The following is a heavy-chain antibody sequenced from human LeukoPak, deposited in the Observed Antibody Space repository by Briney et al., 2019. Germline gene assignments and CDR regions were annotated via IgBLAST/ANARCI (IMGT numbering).Heavy chain of an antibody. CDR2: TYYRSKWYN. D-gene: IGHD6-13*01. CDR3: ASAAIIAAAGSFDY. Sequence: SQTLSLTCAISGDSVSSNSAAWNWIRQSPSRGLEWLGRTYYRSKWYNDYAVSVKSRITINPDTSKNQFSLQLNSVSPEDTAVYYCASAAIIAAAGSFDYWGQGTLVTVSS. J-gene: IGHJ4*02. V-gene: IGHV6-1*01. CDR1: GDSVSSNSAA.